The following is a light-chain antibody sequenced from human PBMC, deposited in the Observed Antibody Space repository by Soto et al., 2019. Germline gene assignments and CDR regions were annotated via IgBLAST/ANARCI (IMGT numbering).Light chain of an antibody. CDR3: SSYAGSNNYV. Sequence: QSVLARPPSASGSPGQSVTISCTGTSSDIGGYNEVSWYQHHPGKAPKLMIYDVTKRPSGVPDRFSGSRSGNTASLTVSGLQAEDEADYYCSSYAGSNNYVFGSGTKLTVL. J-gene: IGLJ1*01. CDR1: SSDIGGYNE. CDR2: DVT. V-gene: IGLV2-8*01.